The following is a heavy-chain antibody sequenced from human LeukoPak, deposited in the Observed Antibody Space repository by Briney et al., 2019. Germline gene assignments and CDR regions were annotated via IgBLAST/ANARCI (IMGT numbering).Heavy chain of an antibody. CDR3: ARDARGRYCSSTSCYFEY. CDR1: GFTISSNY. D-gene: IGHD2-2*01. J-gene: IGHJ4*02. V-gene: IGHV3-53*01. CDR2: MFSGGNT. Sequence: PGGSLRLSCAASGFTISSNYMNWVRQAPGKGLEWVSVMFSGGNTNYADSVKGRFTISRDNATNSLYLQMNSLRAEDTAVYYCARDARGRYCSSTSCYFEYWGQGTLVTVSS.